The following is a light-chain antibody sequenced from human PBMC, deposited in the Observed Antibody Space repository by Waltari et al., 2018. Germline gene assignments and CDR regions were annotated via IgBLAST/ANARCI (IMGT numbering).Light chain of an antibody. J-gene: IGLJ3*02. CDR2: RDT. Sequence: SYELTQPLSVSVALGQTASITCGGNNIESHNVPWYQQKPGQAPVLVLFRDTNRASGIPERFSGSNSGNTATLTITRAQAGDEADYYCQVWDSRSSWVFGGGTKLTVL. V-gene: IGLV3-9*01. CDR3: QVWDSRSSWV. CDR1: NIESHN.